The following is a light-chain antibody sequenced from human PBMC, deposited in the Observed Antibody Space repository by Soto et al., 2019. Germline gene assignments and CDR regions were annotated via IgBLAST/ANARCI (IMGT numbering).Light chain of an antibody. CDR3: FSYGGIGTNV. Sequence: QSVLTQPASVSGSPGQSITISCAGTNSDVGYYNLVSWYQQYPGKAPRLLIYEVSERPSGISNRFSGSKPGNTASLTISGLQAEDEADYSCFSYGGIGTNVFGTGTKVTVL. CDR2: EVS. J-gene: IGLJ1*01. CDR1: NSDVGYYNL. V-gene: IGLV2-23*02.